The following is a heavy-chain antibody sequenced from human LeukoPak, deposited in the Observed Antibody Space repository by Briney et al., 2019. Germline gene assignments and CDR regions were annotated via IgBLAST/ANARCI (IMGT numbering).Heavy chain of an antibody. J-gene: IGHJ4*02. D-gene: IGHD6-13*01. Sequence: ASVKVSCKVSGYTLTELSMHWVRQAPGKGLVWVSRINSDGSSTSYADSVKGRFTISRDNAKNTLYLQMNSLRAEDTAVYYCARDLQLVAAAGRYFDYWGQGTLVTVSS. CDR2: INSDGSST. V-gene: IGHV3-74*01. CDR3: ARDLQLVAAAGRYFDY. CDR1: GYTLTELS.